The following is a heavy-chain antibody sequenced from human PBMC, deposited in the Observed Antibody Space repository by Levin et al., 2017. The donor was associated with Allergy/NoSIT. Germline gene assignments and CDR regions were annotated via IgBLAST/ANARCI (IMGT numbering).Heavy chain of an antibody. CDR3: ARDGRKQQLPSRLLAY. J-gene: IGHJ4*02. D-gene: IGHD6-13*01. V-gene: IGHV1-3*01. CDR2: INAGNGNT. Sequence: GASVKVSCKASGYTFTSYAMHWVRQAPGQRLEWMGWINAGNGNTKYSQKFQGRVTITRDTSASTAYMELSSLRSEDTAVYYCARDGRKQQLPSRLLAYWGQGTLVTVSS. CDR1: GYTFTSYA.